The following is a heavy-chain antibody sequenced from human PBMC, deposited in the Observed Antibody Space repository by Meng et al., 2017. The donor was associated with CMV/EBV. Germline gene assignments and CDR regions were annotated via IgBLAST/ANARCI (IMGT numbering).Heavy chain of an antibody. Sequence: SVKVSCKASGYTFTSYGISWVRQAPGQGLEWMGGIIPIFGTANYAQKFQGRVTITTDESTSTAYMELSSLRSEDTAVYYCASPGEYQLLPNFDYWGQGTLVTVSS. V-gene: IGHV1-69*05. CDR1: GYTFTSYG. CDR2: IIPIFGTA. J-gene: IGHJ4*02. D-gene: IGHD2-2*01. CDR3: ASPGEYQLLPNFDY.